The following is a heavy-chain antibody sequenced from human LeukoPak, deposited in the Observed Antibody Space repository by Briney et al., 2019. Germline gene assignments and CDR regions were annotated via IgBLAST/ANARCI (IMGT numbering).Heavy chain of an antibody. CDR2: ISTTSSYI. CDR3: ARGGIITSYAFEI. J-gene: IGHJ3*02. Sequence: GGSLRLSCAASGFSFSTYAISWVRQAPGKGLEWVSCISTTSSYIFYADSVRGRFTISRDNAKNSLYLQMDSLRAEDTVVYYCARGGIITSYAFEIWGQGTMVTVSS. CDR1: GFSFSTYA. V-gene: IGHV3-21*01. D-gene: IGHD1-26*01.